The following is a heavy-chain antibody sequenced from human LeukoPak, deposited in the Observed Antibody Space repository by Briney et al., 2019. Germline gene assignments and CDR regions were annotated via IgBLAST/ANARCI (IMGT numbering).Heavy chain of an antibody. CDR2: ISSNNSTI. CDR1: GFTFSSYS. V-gene: IGHV3-48*01. J-gene: IGHJ5*02. CDR3: VRDLHSSTWYRDWFDP. D-gene: IGHD6-13*01. Sequence: GGSLRLSCAASGFTFSSYSMNWVRQAPGKGLEWVSYISSNNSTIYYADSVKGRFTISRDNAKDSLYLQMNSLRAEDTAVYYCVRDLHSSTWYRDWFDPWGQGTLVTVSS.